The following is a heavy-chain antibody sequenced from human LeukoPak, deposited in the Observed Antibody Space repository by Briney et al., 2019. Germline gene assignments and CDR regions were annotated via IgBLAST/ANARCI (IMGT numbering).Heavy chain of an antibody. V-gene: IGHV3-30*04. D-gene: IGHD5-12*01. J-gene: IGHJ4*02. Sequence: GGSLRLSCAASGFTFNSYAIHWVRQAPGKGLEWVAVISYDGSNKYYADSVKGRFTISKDNSKNTLYLQLNSLRPEDTAVYYCARDQLAYSGYDTLFDYWGQGTVVTVSS. CDR2: ISYDGSNK. CDR1: GFTFNSYA. CDR3: ARDQLAYSGYDTLFDY.